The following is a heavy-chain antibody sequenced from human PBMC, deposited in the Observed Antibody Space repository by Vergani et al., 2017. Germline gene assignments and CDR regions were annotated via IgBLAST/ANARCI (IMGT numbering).Heavy chain of an antibody. V-gene: IGHV1-18*01. CDR2: IRGYNGDT. J-gene: IGHJ4*02. Sequence: QVQLVQSGAEVKKPGASVKVSCKASGYTFTSYGISWVRQATGQGLEWMGWIRGYNGDTNYAQKVQGRVSMTTDTSTSIAYMELRNLTPDDTAVYYCARLYSYNWNYFDYWGQGTLVTVSS. D-gene: IGHD1-1*01. CDR1: GYTFTSYG. CDR3: ARLYSYNWNYFDY.